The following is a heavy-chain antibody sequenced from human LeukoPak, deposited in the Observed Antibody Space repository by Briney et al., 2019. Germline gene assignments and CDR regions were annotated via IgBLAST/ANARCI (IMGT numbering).Heavy chain of an antibody. CDR1: GFTFSSYS. CDR3: AVAIEGAFDP. V-gene: IGHV3-21*01. D-gene: IGHD1-26*01. J-gene: IGHJ5*02. CDR2: ISSSSSYI. Sequence: SGGSLRVSCAASGFTFSSYSMNWVRQAPGKGLEWVSSISSSSSYIYYADSVKGRFTISRDNAKNSLYLQMNSLRAEDTAVYYCAVAIEGAFDPWGQGTLVTVSS.